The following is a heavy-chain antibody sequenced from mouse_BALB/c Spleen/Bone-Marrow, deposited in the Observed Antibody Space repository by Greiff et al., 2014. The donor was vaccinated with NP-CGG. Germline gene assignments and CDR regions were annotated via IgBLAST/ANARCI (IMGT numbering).Heavy chain of an antibody. CDR1: GYTFTSYW. J-gene: IGHJ4*01. V-gene: IGHV1-5*01. CDR2: IYPGNSDT. D-gene: IGHD1-1*01. Sequence: EVQLQQSGTVLARPGASVKMSCKASGYTFTSYWVHWVKQRPGQGLEWIGAIYPGNSDTSYNQKFKGKAKLTAVTSTSTAYMELSSLTNEDSAVYYCTRVITAVLATRAMDYWGQGSSVTVSS. CDR3: TRVITAVLATRAMDY.